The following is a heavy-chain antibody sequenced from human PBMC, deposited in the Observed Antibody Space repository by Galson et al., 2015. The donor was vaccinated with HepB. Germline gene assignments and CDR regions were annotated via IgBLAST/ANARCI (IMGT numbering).Heavy chain of an antibody. D-gene: IGHD3-22*01. Sequence: SLRLSCAASGFTFSRYWMSWVRQAPGKGLEWVANIKYDGREEFYVDSVKGRFTISRDNAKNSLYLQMNSLRAEDTSVYYCARDSGGYYHAFDIWGQGTMVTVSS. CDR3: ARDSGGYYHAFDI. CDR2: IKYDGREE. V-gene: IGHV3-7*01. CDR1: GFTFSRYW. J-gene: IGHJ3*02.